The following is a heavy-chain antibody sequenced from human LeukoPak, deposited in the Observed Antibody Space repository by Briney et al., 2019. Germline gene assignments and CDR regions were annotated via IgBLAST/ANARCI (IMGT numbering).Heavy chain of an antibody. CDR2: INPSGGST. D-gene: IGHD3-22*01. Sequence: WASVKASCKASGYTFTSYYMHWVRQAPGQGLEWMGIINPSGGSTSYAQKFQGRVTMTRDTSTSTVYMELSSLRSEDTAVYYCARGPYYYDSPPAFDIWGQGTMVTVSS. V-gene: IGHV1-46*01. CDR1: GYTFTSYY. J-gene: IGHJ3*02. CDR3: ARGPYYYDSPPAFDI.